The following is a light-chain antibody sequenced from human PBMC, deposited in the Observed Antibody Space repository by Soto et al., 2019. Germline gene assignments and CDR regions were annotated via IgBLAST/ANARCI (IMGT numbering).Light chain of an antibody. V-gene: IGKV1-13*02. Sequence: AIQLTQSPSSLSASVGDRVTITCRASQGISSALAWYQQKPGKAPALLIYDASALESGVPSRFSGSGSGTDFTLTISSLQPEDFSTYYCQQFNSFPISFGGGTKVEIK. CDR3: QQFNSFPIS. CDR1: QGISSA. CDR2: DAS. J-gene: IGKJ4*01.